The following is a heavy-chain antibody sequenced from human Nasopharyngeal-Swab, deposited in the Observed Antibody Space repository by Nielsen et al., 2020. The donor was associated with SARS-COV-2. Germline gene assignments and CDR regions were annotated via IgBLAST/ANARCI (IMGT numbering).Heavy chain of an antibody. V-gene: IGHV3-53*01. J-gene: IGHJ4*02. Sequence: GESLKISCAASGFTVSSNYMSWVRQAPGKGLEWVSVIYSGGSTYYADSVKGRFTISRDNAKNTLYLQMDNLRAEDTAVYYCTRLTYYYDSSSGGWGQGTLVTVSS. D-gene: IGHD3-22*01. CDR1: GFTVSSNY. CDR2: IYSGGST. CDR3: TRLTYYYDSSSGG.